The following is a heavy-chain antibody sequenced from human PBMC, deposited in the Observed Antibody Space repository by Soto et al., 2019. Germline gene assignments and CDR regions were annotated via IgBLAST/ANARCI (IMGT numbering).Heavy chain of an antibody. V-gene: IGHV4-59*08. CDR1: GGSISSYY. J-gene: IGHJ3*02. CDR3: ARRYGLSAFDI. CDR2: IYYSGST. Sequence: QVQLQESGPGLVKPSETLSLTCTVSGGSISSYYWSWIRQPPGKGLEWIGDIYYSGSTNNNPSLKSRVTISVDTAKNQFSLKLSSVTAADTAVYFCARRYGLSAFDIWGQGTMVTVSS. D-gene: IGHD3-10*01.